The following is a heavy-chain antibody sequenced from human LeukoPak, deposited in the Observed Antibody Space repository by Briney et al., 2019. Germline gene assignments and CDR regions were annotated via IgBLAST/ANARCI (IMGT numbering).Heavy chain of an antibody. CDR1: GGSIRSNY. D-gene: IGHD3-10*01. Sequence: SSETLSLTCTVSGGSIRSNYWSWVRQPPGKGLEWIGYTYYSGSTNYNPSLKSRVRISVDTSKHQFSLKLSSVTAADTAVYYCARTYYGSGSLYYYYYYMDVWGKGTTVTVSS. CDR2: TYYSGST. CDR3: ARTYYGSGSLYYYYYYMDV. V-gene: IGHV4-59*01. J-gene: IGHJ6*03.